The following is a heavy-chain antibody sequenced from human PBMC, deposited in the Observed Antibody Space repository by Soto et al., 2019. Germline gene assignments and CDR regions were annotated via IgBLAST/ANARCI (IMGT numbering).Heavy chain of an antibody. CDR3: ARDHVVSRNWFDP. CDR1: GFTFSSYW. D-gene: IGHD2-21*01. J-gene: IGHJ5*02. CDR2: INSDGSST. Sequence: EVPLVESGGGLVQPGGSLRLSCAASGFTFSSYWMHWVRQAPGKGLVWVSRINSDGSSTSYADSVKGRFTISRDNAKTTLYLQMNSLRAEDTAVYYCARDHVVSRNWFDPWGQGTLVTVSS. V-gene: IGHV3-74*01.